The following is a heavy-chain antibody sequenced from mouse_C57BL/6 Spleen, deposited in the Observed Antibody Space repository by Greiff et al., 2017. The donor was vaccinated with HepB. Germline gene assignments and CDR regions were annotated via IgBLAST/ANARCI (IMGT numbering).Heavy chain of an antibody. CDR3: ARGPLYWYFDV. J-gene: IGHJ1*03. Sequence: ESGPGLVKPSQSLSLTCSVTGYSITSGYYWNWIRQFPGNKLEWMGYISYDGSNNYNPSLKNRISITRDTSKNQFFLKLNSVTTEDTATYYCARGPLYWYFDVWGTGTTVTVSS. CDR2: ISYDGSN. V-gene: IGHV3-6*01. CDR1: GYSITSGYY.